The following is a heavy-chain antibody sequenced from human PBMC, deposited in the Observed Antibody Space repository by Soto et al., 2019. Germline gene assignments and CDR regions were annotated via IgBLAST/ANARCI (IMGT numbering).Heavy chain of an antibody. Sequence: QVQLQQWGAGLLKPSETLSLTCAVYGGSFSGYYWSWIRQPPGKGLEWIGEINHSGSTNYNPSLKSRVTISVDTSKNQFSLKLSSVTAADTAVYYCARVPLRIAAAGTHTFDTWGQGTMVTVSS. D-gene: IGHD6-13*01. CDR3: ARVPLRIAAAGTHTFDT. CDR2: INHSGST. J-gene: IGHJ3*02. CDR1: GGSFSGYY. V-gene: IGHV4-34*01.